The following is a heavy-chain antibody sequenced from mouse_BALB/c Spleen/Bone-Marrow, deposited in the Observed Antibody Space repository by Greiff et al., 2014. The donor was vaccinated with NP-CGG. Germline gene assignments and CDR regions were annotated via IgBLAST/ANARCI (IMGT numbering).Heavy chain of an antibody. CDR2: INSNGGST. J-gene: IGHJ2*01. CDR1: GFTFSNYG. V-gene: IGHV5-6-3*01. D-gene: IGHD2-1*01. CDR3: VRGNYGNYVDYFDF. Sequence: EVQLQQSGGGLAQPGGSLKLSCAASGFTFSNYGMSWVRQTPDKRLELVATINSNGGSTYYPDSVKGRFTISRDTAKNTLYLQMSSLKSEETAMYYCVRGNYGNYVDYFDFWGQGTTLTDSS.